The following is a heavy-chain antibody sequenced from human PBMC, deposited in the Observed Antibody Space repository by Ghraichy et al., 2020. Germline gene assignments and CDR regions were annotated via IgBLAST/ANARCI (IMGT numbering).Heavy chain of an antibody. CDR2: ISGRGENT. D-gene: IGHD3-22*01. Sequence: GGSLRLSCVASGFSFTSYSMNWVRQAPGKGLEWVSSISGRGENTNYADSVKGRFTISRDNSKKSLFLEMNSLRAEDTALYYCARYYDSSGVYYYYGLDVWGQGTTVTDSA. J-gene: IGHJ6*01. V-gene: IGHV3-21*01. CDR1: GFSFTSYS. CDR3: ARYYDSSGVYYYYGLDV.